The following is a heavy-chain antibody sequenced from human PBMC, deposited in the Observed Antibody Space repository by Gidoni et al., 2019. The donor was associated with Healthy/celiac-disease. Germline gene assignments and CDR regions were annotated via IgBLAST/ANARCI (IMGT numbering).Heavy chain of an antibody. CDR1: GGSISSSSYY. Sequence: QLQLQESGPGLVKPSETLSLTCTVSGGSISSSSYYWGWIRQPPGKGLEWIGSIYYSGSTYYNPSLKSRVTISVDTSKNQFSLKLSSVTAADTAVYYCARHVLQLDPYYFDYWGQGTLVTVSS. D-gene: IGHD1-1*01. J-gene: IGHJ4*02. CDR2: IYYSGST. CDR3: ARHVLQLDPYYFDY. V-gene: IGHV4-39*01.